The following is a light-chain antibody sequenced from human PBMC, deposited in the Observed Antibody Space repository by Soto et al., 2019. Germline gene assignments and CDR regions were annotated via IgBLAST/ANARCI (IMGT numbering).Light chain of an antibody. Sequence: SYELTHPPSVSVSPGQTASITCSGDTLGGKYACWYQQKPGQSPVLVIYRSTNRPSGIPERFSGSISGNTATLTISETQAMDEADYYCQAWDSGVPYVFGTGTKLTVL. CDR1: TLGGKY. CDR3: QAWDSGVPYV. CDR2: RST. V-gene: IGLV3-1*01. J-gene: IGLJ1*01.